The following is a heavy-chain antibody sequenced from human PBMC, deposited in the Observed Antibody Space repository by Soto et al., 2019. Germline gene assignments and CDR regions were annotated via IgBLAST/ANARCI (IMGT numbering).Heavy chain of an antibody. CDR1: GGSISSSSYY. V-gene: IGHV4-39*01. CDR3: ASEGYCTNFLCSHLNYYYRLAF. Sequence: SETLSLTCTVSGGSISSSSYYWGWIRQPPGKGLEWIGSIYYSGSTYYNPSLKSRVTISVDTSKNQFSLKLSSVTAADTAVYYCASEGYCTNFLCSHLNYYYRLAFWGQGSTVPGSS. CDR2: IYYSGST. D-gene: IGHD2-8*01. J-gene: IGHJ6*02.